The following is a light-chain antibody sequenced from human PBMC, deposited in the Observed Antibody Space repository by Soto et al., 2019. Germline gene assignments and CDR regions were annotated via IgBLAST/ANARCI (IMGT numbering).Light chain of an antibody. CDR2: VAT. V-gene: IGKV3-15*01. CDR3: QRYNVGPRT. J-gene: IGKJ1*01. Sequence: EIVLTQSPGTLALSPGERATLSCRASEIVSILLSFYQHRPVQAPSLLIRVATTVSTCVPAMFIGSGSGAEFTLTICSLQSEDFAVYYGQRYNVGPRTFGQG. CDR1: EIVSIL.